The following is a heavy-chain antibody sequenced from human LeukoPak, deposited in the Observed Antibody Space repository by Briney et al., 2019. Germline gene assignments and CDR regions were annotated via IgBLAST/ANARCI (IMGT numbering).Heavy chain of an antibody. CDR2: IRSKTHGEAI. V-gene: IGHV3-15*07. Sequence: PGGSLRLSCAASGFTFSNVWMNWVRQAPGKGLEWVGRIRSKTHGEAIDYAAPVRGRFTISRDDSKNTLYLQLNSLKTEDTAVYYCTMEYSSGWFYYYYYGMDVWGQGTTVTVSS. J-gene: IGHJ6*02. CDR1: GFTFSNVW. CDR3: TMEYSSGWFYYYYYGMDV. D-gene: IGHD6-19*01.